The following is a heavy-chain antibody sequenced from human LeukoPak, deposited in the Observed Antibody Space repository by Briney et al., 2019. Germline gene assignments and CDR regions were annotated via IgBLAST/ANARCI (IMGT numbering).Heavy chain of an antibody. V-gene: IGHV3-33*08. Sequence: GGSLRLSCAASGFTFSSYAMSWVRRAPGKGLEWVAIIWYDGSNEYYGDSVNGRFTISRDNSKNTLYLQMNSLRAEDTAVYYCAREDNSGYFPLDYWGQGTLVTVSS. CDR2: IWYDGSNE. CDR3: AREDNSGYFPLDY. D-gene: IGHD3-22*01. J-gene: IGHJ4*02. CDR1: GFTFSSYA.